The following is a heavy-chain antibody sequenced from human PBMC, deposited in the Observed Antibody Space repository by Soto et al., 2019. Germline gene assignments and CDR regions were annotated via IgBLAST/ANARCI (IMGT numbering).Heavy chain of an antibody. CDR1: GGSISSYY. CDR3: ARARQYYDCELDP. J-gene: IGHJ5*02. CDR2: IYYSGST. Sequence: PSETLYLTCTVSGGSISSYYWSWIRQPPGKGLERIGYIYYSGSTNYNPSLKSRVTISVDTSKNQFFLKLSSVIAADTAVYYCARARQYYDCELDPWGQGTRVTVS. V-gene: IGHV4-59*01. D-gene: IGHD3-22*01.